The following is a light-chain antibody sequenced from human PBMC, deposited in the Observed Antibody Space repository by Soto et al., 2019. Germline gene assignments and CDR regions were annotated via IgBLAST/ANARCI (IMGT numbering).Light chain of an antibody. CDR3: QQTYSNLGT. CDR2: AAS. Sequence: DIQLTQSPSSLSTSVGDTVTITCRASQTVSRYLNWYQQKSGTAPKLLIYAASTLHTGVPSRFSGRGSGTDFTLTINNLQREDFADYFCQQTYSNLGTFGQGTKVEIK. V-gene: IGKV1-39*01. J-gene: IGKJ1*01. CDR1: QTVSRY.